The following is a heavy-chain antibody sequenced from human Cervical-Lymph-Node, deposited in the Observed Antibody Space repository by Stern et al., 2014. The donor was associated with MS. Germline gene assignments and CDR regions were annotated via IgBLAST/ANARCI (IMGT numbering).Heavy chain of an antibody. CDR2: INSDGSST. V-gene: IGHV3-74*01. J-gene: IGHJ5*02. D-gene: IGHD2-21*02. CDR3: ARDPSYCGGDCYANWFDP. CDR1: GFTFSSYW. Sequence: EMQLVESGGGLVQPGGSLRLSCAASGFTFSSYWMHWVRQAPGKGLVLVSRINSDGSSTSYADSVKGRFTISRDNAKNTLYLQMNSLRAEDTAVYYCARDPSYCGGDCYANWFDPWGQGTLVTVSS.